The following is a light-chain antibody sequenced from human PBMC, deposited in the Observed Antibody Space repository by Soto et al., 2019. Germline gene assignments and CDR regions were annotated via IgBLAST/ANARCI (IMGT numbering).Light chain of an antibody. V-gene: IGKV3-11*01. CDR3: QQRSNWPPYMYT. CDR2: DAS. Sequence: EIVLTQSPATLSLSPGERATLSCRASQSVSSYLAWYQQKPGQAPRLLIYDASNRATGIPARFSGSGSGTDSTLTISSLEPEDFAVYYCQQRSNWPPYMYTFGQGTKLEIK. CDR1: QSVSSY. J-gene: IGKJ2*01.